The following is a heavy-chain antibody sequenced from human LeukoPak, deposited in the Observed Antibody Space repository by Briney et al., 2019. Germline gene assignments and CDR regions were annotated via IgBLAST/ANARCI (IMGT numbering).Heavy chain of an antibody. CDR3: AKGNPYYDY. Sequence: SETLSLTCTVSGGSISSNNYYWAWIRQPPGKGLEWIGNIYTTGSTYYSPSLKSRVIISLDTSENQFSLTLSSLTAADTAVYYCAKGNPYYDYWGQGTLVTVSS. V-gene: IGHV4-39*07. CDR2: IYTTGST. D-gene: IGHD3-22*01. J-gene: IGHJ4*02. CDR1: GGSISSNNYY.